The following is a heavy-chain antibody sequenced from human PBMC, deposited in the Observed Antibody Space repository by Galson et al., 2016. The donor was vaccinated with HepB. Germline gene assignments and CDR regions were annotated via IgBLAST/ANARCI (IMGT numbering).Heavy chain of an antibody. J-gene: IGHJ3*02. CDR2: IRGSGTGT. V-gene: IGHV3-23*01. CDR3: VSSFRDRSGYVWDFNI. D-gene: IGHD3-22*01. CDR1: GFSISIYS. Sequence: SLRLSCAASGFSISIYSMNWVRQAPGKGLEWVSAIRGSGTGTSYTDSVKGRFTISRDNSKNTLYLQMSSLKTEDTAVYYCVSSFRDRSGYVWDFNIWGHGTMVTVSS.